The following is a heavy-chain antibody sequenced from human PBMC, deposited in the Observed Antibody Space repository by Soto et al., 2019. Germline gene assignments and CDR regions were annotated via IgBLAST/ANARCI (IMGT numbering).Heavy chain of an antibody. J-gene: IGHJ4*02. D-gene: IGHD3-22*01. Sequence: ASVKVSCKASGYSFTSYGISWVRQAPGQGPEWMGWISGHNGNTNHPQSLQGRVTMTTDTSRNTAYMELRSLRSDDTAVYYCARHRFNYYDDTVYYYFDYWGQGTLVTV. CDR2: ISGHNGNT. CDR3: ARHRFNYYDDTVYYYFDY. CDR1: GYSFTSYG. V-gene: IGHV1-18*04.